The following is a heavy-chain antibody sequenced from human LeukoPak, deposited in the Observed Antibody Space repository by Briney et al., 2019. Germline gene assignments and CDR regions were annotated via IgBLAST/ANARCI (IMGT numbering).Heavy chain of an antibody. Sequence: GGSLRLSCAASGFTFGSYGMHWVRQAPGKGLEWVTFIRSDGSNKYYADSVKGRFTISRDNSKNTLYLQMNTLIADDTAVYYCAKYEQLAVYYYYYYMDVWGKGTTVTVSS. CDR2: IRSDGSNK. D-gene: IGHD6-13*01. CDR1: GFTFGSYG. CDR3: AKYEQLAVYYYYYYMDV. V-gene: IGHV3-30*02. J-gene: IGHJ6*03.